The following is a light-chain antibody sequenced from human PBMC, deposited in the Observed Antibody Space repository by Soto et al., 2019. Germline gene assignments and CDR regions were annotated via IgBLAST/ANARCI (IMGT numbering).Light chain of an antibody. Sequence: QSALTQPASGSGSPGQSITISCTGTRSDIGAYNFVSWYQQHPGEVPKLILYDVNVRPSGVSNRFSGSKSGNTASLTIYGLQAEYEDDYYCTSWTTSTTMIFGGGTKVTVL. CDR2: DVN. V-gene: IGLV2-14*03. CDR1: RSDIGAYNF. J-gene: IGLJ2*01. CDR3: TSWTTSTTMI.